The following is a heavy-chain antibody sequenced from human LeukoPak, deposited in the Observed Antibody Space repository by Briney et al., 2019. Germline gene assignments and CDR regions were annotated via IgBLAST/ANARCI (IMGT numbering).Heavy chain of an antibody. J-gene: IGHJ4*02. V-gene: IGHV3-48*03. Sequence: GGSLRLSCAASGFTFNSYEMNWVRQAPGKGLEWVSYISTSGSAIYYADSVMGRFTISRDNAKNPLYLQMNSLRAEDTAVYYCARDPNYYGSGVDYWGQGTLVTISS. D-gene: IGHD3-10*01. CDR1: GFTFNSYE. CDR3: ARDPNYYGSGVDY. CDR2: ISTSGSAI.